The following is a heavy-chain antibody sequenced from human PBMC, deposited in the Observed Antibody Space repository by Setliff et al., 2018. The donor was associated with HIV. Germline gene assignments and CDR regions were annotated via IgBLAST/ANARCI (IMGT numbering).Heavy chain of an antibody. CDR3: TRTPYDSLMGYYYYGMDV. CDR2: IRSKAYGGTT. Sequence: GSLRLSCAASGLLFTNAWMSWVRQAPGKGLEWVGFIRSKAYGGTTEYAASVKGRSIISRDDSKSIAYLQMNSLKTEDTAVYYCTRTPYDSLMGYYYYGMDVWGQGTTVTVSS. CDR1: GLLFTNAW. V-gene: IGHV3-49*04. D-gene: IGHD3-22*01. J-gene: IGHJ6*02.